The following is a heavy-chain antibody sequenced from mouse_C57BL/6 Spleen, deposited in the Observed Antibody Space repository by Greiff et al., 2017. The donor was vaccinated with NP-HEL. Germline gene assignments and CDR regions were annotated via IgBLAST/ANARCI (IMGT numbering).Heavy chain of an antibody. CDR1: GYSITSGYY. CDR2: ISYDGSN. V-gene: IGHV3-6*01. D-gene: IGHD3-3*01. CDR3: AMRGTPYWYFDV. J-gene: IGHJ1*03. Sequence: EVQLQQSGPGLVKPSQSLSLTCSVTGYSITSGYYWNWIRQFPGNKLEWMGYISYDGSNNYNPSLKNRISITRDTSKNQFFLKLNSVTTEDTATYYCAMRGTPYWYFDVWGTGTTVTVSS.